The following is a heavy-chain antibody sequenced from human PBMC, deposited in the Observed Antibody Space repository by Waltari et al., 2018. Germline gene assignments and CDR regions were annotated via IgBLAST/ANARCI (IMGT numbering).Heavy chain of an antibody. CDR3: ARTVSSYNLPFDY. Sequence: QLQLQESGPGLVKPSETLSLTCTVSGGSISSSSYSWGWLRQPPGKGLEWIGSIYYSGSTYYNPSLKSRVTISVDTSKNQFSLKLSSVTAADTAVYYCARTVSSYNLPFDYWGQGTLVTVSS. J-gene: IGHJ4*02. CDR2: IYYSGST. V-gene: IGHV4-39*07. CDR1: GGSISSSSYS. D-gene: IGHD1-26*01.